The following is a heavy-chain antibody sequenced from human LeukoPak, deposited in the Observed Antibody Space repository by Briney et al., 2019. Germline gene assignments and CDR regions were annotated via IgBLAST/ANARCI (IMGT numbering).Heavy chain of an antibody. J-gene: IGHJ3*02. CDR2: IKQDGSEK. Sequence: GGSLRLSCAASGITFSNYWMTWVRQAPGKGLEWVANIKQDGSEKYYVDSVKGRFTISRDNAKNSLYLQMNSLRAEDTAVYYCASGWWELLSNAFDIWGPGTMVTVSS. CDR3: ASGWWELLSNAFDI. D-gene: IGHD1-26*01. V-gene: IGHV3-7*02. CDR1: GITFSNYW.